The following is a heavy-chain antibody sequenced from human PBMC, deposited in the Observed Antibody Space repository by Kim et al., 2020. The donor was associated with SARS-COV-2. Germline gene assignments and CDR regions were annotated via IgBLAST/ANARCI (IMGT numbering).Heavy chain of an antibody. V-gene: IGHV4-39*01. J-gene: IGHJ4*02. D-gene: IGHD2-2*01. CDR3: ARHAYCSSTSCYGIFDY. Sequence: LKSRVTISVDTSKNQFSLKLSSVTAADTAVYYCARHAYCSSTSCYGIFDYWGQGTLVTVSS.